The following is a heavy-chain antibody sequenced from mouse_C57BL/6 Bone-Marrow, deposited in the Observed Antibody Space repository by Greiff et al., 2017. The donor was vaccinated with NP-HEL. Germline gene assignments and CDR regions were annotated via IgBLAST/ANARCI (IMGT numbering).Heavy chain of an antibody. Sequence: EVMLVESGGGLVKPGGSLKLSCAASGFTFSDYGMHWVRQAPEKGLEWVAYISSGSSTIYYADTVKGRFTITRDNAKNTLFLQRSSMRSEETAMYYCAIYYDYFYWYFDVWGTGTTVTVSS. D-gene: IGHD2-4*01. CDR1: GFTFSDYG. CDR2: ISSGSSTI. V-gene: IGHV5-17*01. CDR3: AIYYDYFYWYFDV. J-gene: IGHJ1*03.